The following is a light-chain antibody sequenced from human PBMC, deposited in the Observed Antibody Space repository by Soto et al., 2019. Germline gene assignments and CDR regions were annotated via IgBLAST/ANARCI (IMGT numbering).Light chain of an antibody. Sequence: EIVMTQSPATLSVSPGGRATLSCRASQSVSSNLAWYQQKPGQAPRLLIYGASTRATGIPARFSGSGSGTEFILAISSLQSEDFAIYYCQQYNNWPRTFGQGTKVDNK. CDR1: QSVSSN. V-gene: IGKV3-15*01. CDR3: QQYNNWPRT. J-gene: IGKJ1*01. CDR2: GAS.